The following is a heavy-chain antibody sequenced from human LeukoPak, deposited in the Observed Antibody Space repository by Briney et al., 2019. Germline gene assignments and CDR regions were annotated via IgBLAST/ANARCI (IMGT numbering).Heavy chain of an antibody. Sequence: ASVTVSYMPSGYTFTNYGIIWVGQAPGQGLEGVGWISAYNGNTNYAQKCQGRVTMTTDTSTSTAYMELRSLRSDDTAVYYCARVGTTWALYYYYGMDVWGQGTTVTVSS. V-gene: IGHV1-18*01. D-gene: IGHD4-17*01. CDR3: ARVGTTWALYYYYGMDV. CDR2: ISAYNGNT. J-gene: IGHJ6*02. CDR1: GYTFTNYG.